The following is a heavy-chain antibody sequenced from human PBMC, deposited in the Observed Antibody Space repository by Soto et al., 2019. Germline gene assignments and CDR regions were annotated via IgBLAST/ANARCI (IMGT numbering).Heavy chain of an antibody. Sequence: SETLSLTCAVSGGSISSSNWWSWVRQPPGKGLEWIGEIYHSGSTNYNPSLKSRVTISVDKSKNQFSLKLSSVTAADTAVYYCAKVSGSYYYGMDVWGQGTTVTVSS. CDR2: IYHSGST. J-gene: IGHJ6*02. CDR1: GGSISSSNW. D-gene: IGHD1-26*01. CDR3: AKVSGSYYYGMDV. V-gene: IGHV4-4*02.